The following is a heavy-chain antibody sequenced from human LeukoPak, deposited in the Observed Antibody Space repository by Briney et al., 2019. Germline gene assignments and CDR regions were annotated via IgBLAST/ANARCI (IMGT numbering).Heavy chain of an antibody. Sequence: GSSVKVSCKASGGTFSSYAISWVRRAPGQGLEWMGGIIPIFGTANYAQKFQGRVTITTDESTSTAYMELSSLRSEDTAVYYCARNYYDSSGYPDYYYYYYMDVWGKGTTVTVSS. D-gene: IGHD3-22*01. CDR3: ARNYYDSSGYPDYYYYYYMDV. CDR2: IIPIFGTA. CDR1: GGTFSSYA. V-gene: IGHV1-69*05. J-gene: IGHJ6*03.